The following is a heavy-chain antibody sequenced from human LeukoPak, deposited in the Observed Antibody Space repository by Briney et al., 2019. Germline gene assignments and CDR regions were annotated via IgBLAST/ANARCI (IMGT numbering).Heavy chain of an antibody. CDR2: ISGDGGST. CDR3: AKDMERYYDFWSGYYNGFDP. D-gene: IGHD3-3*01. J-gene: IGHJ5*02. Sequence: GGSLRLSCAASGFTFDDYAMHWVRQAPGKGLEWVSLISGDGGSTYYADSVKGRFTISRDNSKNSLYLQMNSLRTEDTALYHCAKDMERYYDFWSGYYNGFDPWGQGTLATVSS. CDR1: GFTFDDYA. V-gene: IGHV3-43*02.